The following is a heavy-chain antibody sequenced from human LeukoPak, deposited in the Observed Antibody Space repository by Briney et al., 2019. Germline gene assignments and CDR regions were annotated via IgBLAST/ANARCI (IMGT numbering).Heavy chain of an antibody. CDR3: ARGPLSRCSGGSCYSQEYDY. Sequence: WASVKVSCKVSGYTLTELSMHWVRQAPGKGLEWMGGFDPEDGETIYAQKFQGRVTITADESTSTAYMELSSLRSEDTAVYYCARGPLSRCSGGSCYSQEYDYWGQGTLVTVSS. D-gene: IGHD2-15*01. J-gene: IGHJ4*02. CDR2: FDPEDGET. V-gene: IGHV1-24*01. CDR1: GYTLTELS.